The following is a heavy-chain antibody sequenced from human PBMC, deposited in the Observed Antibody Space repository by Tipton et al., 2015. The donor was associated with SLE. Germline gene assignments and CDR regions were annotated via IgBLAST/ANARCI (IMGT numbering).Heavy chain of an antibody. J-gene: IGHJ6*02. CDR2: IISDGSGA. CDR1: GFTFSNYW. V-gene: IGHV3-74*01. Sequence: SLRLSCAASGFTFSNYWMHWVRQAPGKGLVWVSRIISDGSGANYADSVKGRFTISRDNAKNTLYLQMNSLRAEDTAVYYCARLAVYYYYYYGMDVWGQGTTVTVSS. D-gene: IGHD2-8*01. CDR3: ARLAVYYYYYYGMDV.